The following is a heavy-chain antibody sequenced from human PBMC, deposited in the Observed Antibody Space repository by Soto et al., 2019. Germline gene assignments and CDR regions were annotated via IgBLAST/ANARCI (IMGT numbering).Heavy chain of an antibody. D-gene: IGHD1-26*01. CDR3: ARGATGMDV. J-gene: IGHJ6*02. Sequence: GGSLRLSCAASGFTFSDHYMDWVRQAPGKGLEWVGRTRNKANSYTTEYAASVKGRFTISRDDSKNSLYLQMNSLKTEDTAVYYCARGATGMDVWGQGTTVTVSS. CDR1: GFTFSDHY. V-gene: IGHV3-72*01. CDR2: TRNKANSYTT.